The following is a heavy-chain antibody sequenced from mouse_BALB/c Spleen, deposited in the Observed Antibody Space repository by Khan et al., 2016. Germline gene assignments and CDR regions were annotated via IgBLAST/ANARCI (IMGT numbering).Heavy chain of an antibody. J-gene: IGHJ4*01. CDR2: INPSTGYT. V-gene: IGHV1-7*01. CDR3: ASDYGSSYDAMDY. D-gene: IGHD1-1*01. CDR1: GYTFTSYW. Sequence: QVQLQQSGAELAKPGASVKMSCKASGYTFTSYWMHWVKQRPGQGLEWIGYINPSTGYTEYNQKFKDKATLTADKSSSTAYMQLSSLTSEDSAVYYCASDYGSSYDAMDYWGQGTSVTVSS.